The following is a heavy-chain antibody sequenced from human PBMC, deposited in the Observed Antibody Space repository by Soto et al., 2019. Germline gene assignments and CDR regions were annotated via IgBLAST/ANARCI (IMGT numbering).Heavy chain of an antibody. CDR3: AREASSSGWYVNFDY. CDR2: ISAYNGNT. Sequence: ASVKVSCKASGYTFTSYGISWVRQAPGQGLEWMGWISAYNGNTNYAQKLQGRVTMTTDTSTSTAYMELRSLRSDDTAVYYCAREASSSGWYVNFDYWGQGTLVTVSS. J-gene: IGHJ4*02. CDR1: GYTFTSYG. V-gene: IGHV1-18*01. D-gene: IGHD6-19*01.